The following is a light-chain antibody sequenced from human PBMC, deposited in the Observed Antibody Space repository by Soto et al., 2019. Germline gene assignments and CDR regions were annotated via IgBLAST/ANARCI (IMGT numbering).Light chain of an antibody. J-gene: IGKJ5*01. Sequence: DIQMTQSPSSLSASVGDRVTITCRARQSISSYLNWYQQKPGKAPKLLIYAASSLQSGVTSRFSGSGSGTDFTLTISSLQPEDFATYYCQQSYSTPITFGQGTRLEIK. CDR3: QQSYSTPIT. V-gene: IGKV1-39*01. CDR1: QSISSY. CDR2: AAS.